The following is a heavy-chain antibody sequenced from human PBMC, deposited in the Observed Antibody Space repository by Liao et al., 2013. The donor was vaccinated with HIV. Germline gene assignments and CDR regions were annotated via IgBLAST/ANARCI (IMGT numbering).Heavy chain of an antibody. Sequence: QVQLQQWGAGLLKPSETLSLTCAVYGGSFSGYYWSWIRQPPGKGLEWIGEINHSGSTNYNPSLKSRVTISVDTSKNQFSLKLSSVTAADTAVYYCARGDEERYYDFWSGYYTYWYFDLWAVAPWSLSPQ. CDR1: GGSFSGYY. CDR3: ARGDEERYYDFWSGYYTYWYFDL. J-gene: IGHJ2*01. D-gene: IGHD3-3*01. V-gene: IGHV4-34*01. CDR2: INHSGST.